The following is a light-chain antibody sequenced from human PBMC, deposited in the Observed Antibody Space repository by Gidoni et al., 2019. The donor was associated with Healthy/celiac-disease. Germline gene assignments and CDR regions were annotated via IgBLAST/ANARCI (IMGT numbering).Light chain of an antibody. J-gene: IGLJ2*01. V-gene: IGLV2-23*01. CDR1: SSDVVSYNL. CDR2: EGS. CDR3: CSYAGSSTFVV. Sequence: QSALTQPASVSGSPGQYITISCTGNSSDVVSYNLVSWYQQHPGKAPKLMIYEGSKRPSGVSTRFSGSKSGNTASLTISGLQAADEAYYYCCSYAGSSTFVVVGGGTKLTVL.